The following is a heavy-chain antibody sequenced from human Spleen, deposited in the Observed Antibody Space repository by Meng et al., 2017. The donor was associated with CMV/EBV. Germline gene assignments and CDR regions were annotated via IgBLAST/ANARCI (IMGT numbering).Heavy chain of an antibody. CDR2: ISYDGSNK. Sequence: GESLKISCAASGFTFSNYWMSWVRQAPGKGLEWVAVISYDGSNKYYADSVKGRFTISRDNSKNTLYLQMNSLRAEDTAVYYCAREPPVEPHAFDIWGQGTMVTVSS. CDR3: AREPPVEPHAFDI. D-gene: IGHD1-26*01. CDR1: GFTFSNYW. J-gene: IGHJ3*02. V-gene: IGHV3-30*03.